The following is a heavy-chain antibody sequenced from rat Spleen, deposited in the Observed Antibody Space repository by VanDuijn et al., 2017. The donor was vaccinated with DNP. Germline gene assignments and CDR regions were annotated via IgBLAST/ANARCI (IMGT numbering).Heavy chain of an antibody. CDR2: ISPSGGST. V-gene: IGHV5-25*01. D-gene: IGHD5-1*01. Sequence: EVQLVESGGGLVQPGRSLKLSCAASGFTFSNYDMAWVRQAPTKGLEWVASISPSGGSTYYRDSVKGRFTVSRDNAKSSLYLQMDSLRSEDTATYYCARQQANWDWYFDFWGPGTMVTVSS. J-gene: IGHJ1*01. CDR3: ARQQANWDWYFDF. CDR1: GFTFSNYD.